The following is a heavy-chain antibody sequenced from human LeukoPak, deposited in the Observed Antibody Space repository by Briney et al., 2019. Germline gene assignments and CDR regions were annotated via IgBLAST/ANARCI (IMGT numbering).Heavy chain of an antibody. CDR3: ARATRAVAEDY. CDR1: GYTFTSYD. V-gene: IGHV1-2*02. CDR2: INPNSGGT. Sequence: ASVKVSCKASGYTFTSYDINWVRQATGQGLEWMGWINPNSGGTNYAQKFQGRVTMTRDTSISTAYMELSRLRSDDTAVYYCARATRAVAEDYWGQGTLVTVSS. J-gene: IGHJ4*02. D-gene: IGHD6-19*01.